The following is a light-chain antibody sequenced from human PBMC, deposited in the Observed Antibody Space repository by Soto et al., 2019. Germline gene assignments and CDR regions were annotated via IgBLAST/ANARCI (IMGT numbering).Light chain of an antibody. Sequence: DIQMTQSPSSLSSSVGDRVTITCRASQSIKTYLNWYQQKPGNAPNLLISAASSLQSGVPSRFSGSGSGTDFPLRISSLQPEYFSTYYSQQSYSTPRTFRQGTRVETK. J-gene: IGKJ1*01. CDR2: AAS. CDR1: QSIKTY. V-gene: IGKV1-39*01. CDR3: QQSYSTPRT.